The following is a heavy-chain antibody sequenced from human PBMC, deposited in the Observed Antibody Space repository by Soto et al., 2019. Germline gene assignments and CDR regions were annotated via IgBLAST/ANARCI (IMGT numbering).Heavy chain of an antibody. Sequence: GGSLRLSCAASGFTFGSYDMHWVRQATGKGLEWVSAIGTAGDTYYPGSVKGRFTISRENAKNSLYLQMNSLRAGDTAVYYCARPLERYSYGYGLGYWGQGTLVTVSS. CDR2: IGTAGDT. D-gene: IGHD5-18*01. V-gene: IGHV3-13*04. J-gene: IGHJ4*02. CDR1: GFTFGSYD. CDR3: ARPLERYSYGYGLGY.